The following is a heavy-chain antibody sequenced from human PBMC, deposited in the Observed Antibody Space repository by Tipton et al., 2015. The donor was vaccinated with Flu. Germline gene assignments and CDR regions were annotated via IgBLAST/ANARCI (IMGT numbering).Heavy chain of an antibody. CDR1: GYTFSSYD. V-gene: IGHV1-8*01. D-gene: IGHD5-24*01. CDR3: ARDRDFDY. J-gene: IGHJ4*02. Sequence: QSGAEVKKPGASVKVSCKASGYTFSSYDINWVRQATGQGLEWMGWMNPNSGNTGYAQKFQGRVTMTRNTSITTAYMELSSLTSDDTAIYYCARDRDFDYWGQGTLVTVSS. CDR2: MNPNSGNT.